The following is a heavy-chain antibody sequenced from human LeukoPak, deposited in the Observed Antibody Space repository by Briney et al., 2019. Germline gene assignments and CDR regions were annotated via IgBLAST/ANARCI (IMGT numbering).Heavy chain of an antibody. CDR1: GFTFRTYW. CDR2: INEDGSIT. CDR3: AKDRGAVAPYYFDY. J-gene: IGHJ4*02. V-gene: IGHV3-74*01. Sequence: GGSLRLSCAVSGFTFRTYWMHWVRQVPGKGLVWVSRINEDGSITNYADSVTGRFRISRDNAENTLYLQMNSLRAEDTAVYHCAKDRGAVAPYYFDYWGQGTLVTVSS. D-gene: IGHD6-19*01.